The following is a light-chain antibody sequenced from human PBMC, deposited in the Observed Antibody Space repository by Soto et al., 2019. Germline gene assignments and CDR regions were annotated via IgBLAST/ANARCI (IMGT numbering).Light chain of an antibody. CDR2: GAS. CDR3: QQYGSSPVT. CDR1: QRVSSSY. V-gene: IGKV3-20*01. Sequence: EIFLTQAPGTPSFAPRERANLPCRASQRVSSSYLAWYQQKPGQAPRLLIYGASSRATGIPDRFSGSGSGTDFTLTISRLEPEDFAVYYCQQYGSSPVTFGGGTKVEIK. J-gene: IGKJ4*01.